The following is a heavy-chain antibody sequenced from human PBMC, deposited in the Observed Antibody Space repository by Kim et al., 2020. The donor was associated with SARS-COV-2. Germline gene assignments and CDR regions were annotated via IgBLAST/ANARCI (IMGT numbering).Heavy chain of an antibody. CDR2: IYYSGST. Sequence: SETLSLTCTVSGGSISSSSYYWGWIRQPPGKGLEWIGSIYYSGSTYYNPSLKSRVTISVDTSKNQFSLKLSSVTAADTAVYYCARLGDYYYYGMDVWGQGTTVTVSS. CDR1: GGSISSSSYY. V-gene: IGHV4-39*01. J-gene: IGHJ6*02. CDR3: ARLGDYYYYGMDV.